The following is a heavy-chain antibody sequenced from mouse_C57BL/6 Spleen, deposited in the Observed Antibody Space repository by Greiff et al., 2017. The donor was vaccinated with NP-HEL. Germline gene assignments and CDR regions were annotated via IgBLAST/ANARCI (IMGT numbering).Heavy chain of an antibody. CDR2: ISSGSSTI. V-gene: IGHV5-17*01. D-gene: IGHD1-1*01. CDR1: GFTFSDYG. J-gene: IGHJ4*01. CDR3: ARNGRSSLYAMDY. Sequence: EVNVVESGGGLVKPGGSLKLSCAASGFTFSDYGMHWVRQAPEKGLEWVAYISSGSSTIYYADTVKGRFTISRDNAKNTLFLQMTSLRSEDTAMYYCARNGRSSLYAMDYWGQGTSVTVSS.